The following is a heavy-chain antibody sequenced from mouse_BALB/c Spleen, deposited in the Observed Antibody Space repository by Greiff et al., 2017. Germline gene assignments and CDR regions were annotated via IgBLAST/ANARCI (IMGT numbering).Heavy chain of an antibody. CDR1: GFNIKDTY. CDR3: ARPRLG. J-gene: IGHJ2*01. V-gene: IGHV14-3*02. CDR2: IDPANGNT. Sequence: EVQGVESGAELVKPGASVKLSCTASGFNIKDTYMHWVKQRPEQGLEWIGRIDPANGNTKYDPKFQGKATITADTSSNTAYLQLSSLTSEDTAVYYCARPRLGWGQGTTLTVSS.